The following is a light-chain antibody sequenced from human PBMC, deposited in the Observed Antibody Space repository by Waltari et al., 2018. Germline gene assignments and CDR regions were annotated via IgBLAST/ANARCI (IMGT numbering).Light chain of an antibody. CDR3: QQYNSYYCQQTSSTPFT. CDR1: QSISSW. V-gene: IGKV1-5*03. Sequence: DIQMTQSPSTLSASVGDRVTITCRASQSISSWLAWYQQKPGKAPKLLIYKASSLESGVPSRFSGSGSGTEFTLTISSLQPDDFATYYCQQYNSYYCQQTSSTPFTFGGGTNVEIK. CDR2: KAS. J-gene: IGKJ4*01.